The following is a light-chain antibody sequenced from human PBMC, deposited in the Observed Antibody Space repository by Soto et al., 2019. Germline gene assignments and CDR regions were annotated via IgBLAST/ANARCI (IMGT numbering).Light chain of an antibody. CDR2: TAS. J-gene: IGKJ1*01. Sequence: AIQMTQSPSSLSASVGDRVTITCRASQGIRDDLGWYQQKPGKAPKLLIYTASSLQSGVPSRFSGSGSGTDFTLTISSLQPEDFATYYCLQDYNYPWTFGQGTKVEIK. V-gene: IGKV1-6*01. CDR3: LQDYNYPWT. CDR1: QGIRDD.